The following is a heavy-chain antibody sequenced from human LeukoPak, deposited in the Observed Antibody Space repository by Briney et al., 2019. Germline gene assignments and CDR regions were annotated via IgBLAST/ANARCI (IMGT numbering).Heavy chain of an antibody. CDR3: ARLTSRLWFGDLTEALKDFPNYWYFDL. CDR1: GGSFSGYY. CDR2: INHSGST. D-gene: IGHD3-10*01. Sequence: SETLSLTCAVYGGSFSGYYWSWIRQPPGKGLEWIGEINHSGSTNYNPSLKSRVTISVDTSKNQFSLKLSSVTAADTAVYYCARLTSRLWFGDLTEALKDFPNYWYFDLWGRGTLVTVSS. V-gene: IGHV4-34*01. J-gene: IGHJ2*01.